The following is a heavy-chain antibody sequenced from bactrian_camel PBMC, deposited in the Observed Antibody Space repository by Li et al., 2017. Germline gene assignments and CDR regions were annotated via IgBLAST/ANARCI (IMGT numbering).Heavy chain of an antibody. CDR3: VRAGGTWYLAHEYNY. D-gene: IGHD6*01. J-gene: IGHJ4*01. Sequence: VQLVESGGGLVQPGGSLRLSCATSGFTFSSYAMSWVRQAPGKGLEWVSAINSGGSYTYYADSVKGRFTISRDNAKNTLYLQLNSLKPEDTAVYYCVRAGGTWYLAHEYNYWGQGTQVTVS. CDR2: INSGGSYT. CDR1: GFTFSSYA. V-gene: IGHV3S31*01.